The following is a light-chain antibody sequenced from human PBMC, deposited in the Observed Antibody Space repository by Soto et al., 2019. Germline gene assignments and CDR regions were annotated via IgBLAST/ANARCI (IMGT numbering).Light chain of an antibody. Sequence: QSALTQPPSASGSPGQSVTISCTGTSSDVGDYNYVSWYQQHPVKAPKLMVYEVTNRPSGVPDRFSGSKSGNTASLTVSGLQSEDEADYYCSSYAGSNNLVFGGGTKLTVL. V-gene: IGLV2-8*01. CDR1: SSDVGDYNY. CDR3: SSYAGSNNLV. J-gene: IGLJ2*01. CDR2: EVT.